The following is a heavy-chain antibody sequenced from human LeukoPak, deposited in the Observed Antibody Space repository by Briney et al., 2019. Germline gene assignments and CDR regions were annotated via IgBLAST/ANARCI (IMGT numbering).Heavy chain of an antibody. J-gene: IGHJ4*02. V-gene: IGHV3-23*01. CDR3: AKDSSSWTQPNDY. CDR1: GFTFSSYA. D-gene: IGHD6-13*01. CDR2: ISGSGGST. Sequence: GGSLRLSCAASGFTFSSYAMSWVRQAPGKGLEWVSAISGSGGSTYCADSVKGRFTISRDNSKNTLYLQMNSLRAEDTAVYYCAKDSSSWTQPNDYWGQGTLVTVSS.